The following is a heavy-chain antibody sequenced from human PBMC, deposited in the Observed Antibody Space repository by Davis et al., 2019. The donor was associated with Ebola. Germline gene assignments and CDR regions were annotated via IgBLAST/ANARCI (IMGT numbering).Heavy chain of an antibody. D-gene: IGHD6-13*01. Sequence: GESLKISCTASGFAFKTYPMNWVRQAPGKGLEWLSYITNGGSTNSYADSVKGRFTVSRDNAKNSLFLQMNSLRDEDTAVYYCARDALRSSWWESNFDYWGQGTLVTVSS. CDR1: GFAFKTYP. CDR3: ARDALRSSWWESNFDY. CDR2: ITNGGSTN. V-gene: IGHV3-48*02. J-gene: IGHJ4*02.